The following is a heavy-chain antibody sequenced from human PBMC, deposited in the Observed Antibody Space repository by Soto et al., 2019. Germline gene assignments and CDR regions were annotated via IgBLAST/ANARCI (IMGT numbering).Heavy chain of an antibody. V-gene: IGHV4-31*03. D-gene: IGHD6-6*01. CDR3: ARGSSIAGLYYGMDV. Sequence: QVQLQESGPGLVKPSQTLSLTCTVSGGSISSGGYYWTWIRQHPGKGLEWIGYNYYSGITYYNPTLNSRVTISLDTSKNQFPLKLSSITAADTAVYYCARGSSIAGLYYGMDVWGQGTTVTVSS. J-gene: IGHJ6*02. CDR1: GGSISSGGYY. CDR2: NYYSGIT.